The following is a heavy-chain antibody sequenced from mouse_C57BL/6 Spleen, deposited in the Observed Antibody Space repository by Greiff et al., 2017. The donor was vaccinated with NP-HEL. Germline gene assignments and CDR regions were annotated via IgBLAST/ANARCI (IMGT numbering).Heavy chain of an antibody. Sequence: EVQGVESGGGLVKPGGSLKLSCAASGFTFSSYAMSWVRQTPEKRLEWVATISDGGSYTYYPDNVKGRFTISRDNAKNNLYLQMSHLKSEDTAMYYCARDTYGSSYDYAMDYWGQRTSVTVSS. CDR2: ISDGGSYT. CDR1: GFTFSSYA. D-gene: IGHD1-1*01. J-gene: IGHJ4*01. V-gene: IGHV5-4*01. CDR3: ARDTYGSSYDYAMDY.